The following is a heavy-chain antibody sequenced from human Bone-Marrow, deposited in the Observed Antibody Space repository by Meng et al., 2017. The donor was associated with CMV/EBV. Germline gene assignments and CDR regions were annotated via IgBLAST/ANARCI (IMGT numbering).Heavy chain of an antibody. CDR1: GFTFSSYA. CDR2: ISSNGGST. Sequence: ETLSLTCAASGFTFSSYAMHWVRQAPGKGLEYVSAISSNGGSTYYADSVKGRFTISRDNSKNTLYLQMGSLRAEDMAVYYCARGDYGDHWGQGTLVTVSS. CDR3: ARGDYGDH. J-gene: IGHJ4*02. V-gene: IGHV3-64*02.